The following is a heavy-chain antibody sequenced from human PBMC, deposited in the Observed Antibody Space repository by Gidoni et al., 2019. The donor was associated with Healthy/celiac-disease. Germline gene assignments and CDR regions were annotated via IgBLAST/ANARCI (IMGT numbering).Heavy chain of an antibody. Sequence: EVQLVESGGGLVQPGGSLRLSCAASGFTVSSNYMSWVRQAPGKGLEWVAGIYSGGSTYYADSVKGRFTISRDNSKNTLYLQMNSLRAEDTAVYYCARALGCSSTSCYGNYYYGMDVWGQGTTVTVSS. J-gene: IGHJ6*02. D-gene: IGHD2-2*01. CDR2: IYSGGST. V-gene: IGHV3-66*01. CDR3: ARALGCSSTSCYGNYYYGMDV. CDR1: GFTVSSNY.